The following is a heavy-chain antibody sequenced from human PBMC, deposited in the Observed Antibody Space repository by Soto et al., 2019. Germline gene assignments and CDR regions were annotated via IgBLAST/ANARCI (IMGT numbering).Heavy chain of an antibody. V-gene: IGHV4-38-2*01. D-gene: IGHD5-12*01. CDR2: VYHSGST. CDR1: GYSIISGYH. CDR3: ARSGYGGHGYFDY. J-gene: IGHJ4*02. Sequence: PSETLSLTCVDSGYSIISGYHWAFIRQPPGKGLEWVGSVYHSGSTYYKSSLKSRITISVDTSKNQFSLKLTSVTAADTAVYYCARSGYGGHGYFDYWAQGTLVTVSS.